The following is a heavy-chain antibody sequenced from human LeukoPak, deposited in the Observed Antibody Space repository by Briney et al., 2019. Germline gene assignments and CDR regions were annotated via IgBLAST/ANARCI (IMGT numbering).Heavy chain of an antibody. CDR2: IYYSGST. Sequence: KPSETLSLTCTVSGGSISSYYWSWIRQPPGKGLEWIGYIYYSGSTNYNPSLKSRVTMSVDTSKNQFSLKLSSVTAADTAVYYCARDRGYCSSTSCYAVYYFDYWGQGTLVTVSS. J-gene: IGHJ4*02. CDR3: ARDRGYCSSTSCYAVYYFDY. D-gene: IGHD2-2*01. CDR1: GGSISSYY. V-gene: IGHV4-59*12.